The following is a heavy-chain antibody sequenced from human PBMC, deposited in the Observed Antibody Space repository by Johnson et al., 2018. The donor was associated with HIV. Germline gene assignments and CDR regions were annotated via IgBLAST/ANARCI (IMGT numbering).Heavy chain of an antibody. V-gene: IGHV3-30*04. CDR2: MSYDGSNQ. CDR1: GFTFSSYA. Sequence: QVQLVESGGGVVQPGMSLRVSCAASGFTFSSYAMHWVRQAPGRGLEWVAVMSYDGSNQYYADSVTGRFTISRDNSKNTLYLQMNSLRAEDTAVYYCARDRGWERLLGAFDIWGQGTMVTVSS. J-gene: IGHJ3*02. D-gene: IGHD1-26*01. CDR3: ARDRGWERLLGAFDI.